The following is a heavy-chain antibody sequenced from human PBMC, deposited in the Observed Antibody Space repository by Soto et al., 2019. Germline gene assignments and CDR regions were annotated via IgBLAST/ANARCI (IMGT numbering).Heavy chain of an antibody. CDR2: ISYDGSNK. Sequence: PGGSLRLSCAASGFTFSSYGMHWVRQAPGKGLEWVAVISYDGSNKYYADSVKGRFTISRDNSKNTLYLQMSSLRAEDTAVYYCGKGNYDFWSGYQGDYYYYGMDVWGQGTTVTVSS. D-gene: IGHD3-3*01. V-gene: IGHV3-30*18. J-gene: IGHJ6*02. CDR3: GKGNYDFWSGYQGDYYYYGMDV. CDR1: GFTFSSYG.